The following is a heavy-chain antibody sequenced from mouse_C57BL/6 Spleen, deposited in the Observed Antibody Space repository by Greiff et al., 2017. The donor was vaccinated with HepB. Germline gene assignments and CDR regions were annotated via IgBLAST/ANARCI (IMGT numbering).Heavy chain of an antibody. CDR2: ISYDGSN. CDR1: GYSITSGYY. J-gene: IGHJ4*01. Sequence: EVQLVESGPGLVKPSQSLSLTCSVTGYSITSGYYWNWIRQFPGNKLEWMGYISYDGSNNYNPSLKNRISITRDTSKNQFFLKLNSVTTEDTATYYCARKVVWDAMDYWGQGTSVTVSS. CDR3: ARKVVWDAMDY. V-gene: IGHV3-6*01. D-gene: IGHD2-10*02.